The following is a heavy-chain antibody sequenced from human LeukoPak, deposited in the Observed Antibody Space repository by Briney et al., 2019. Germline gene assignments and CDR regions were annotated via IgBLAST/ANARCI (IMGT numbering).Heavy chain of an antibody. Sequence: ASVKVSCKASGYTFTGYYMHWVRQAPGQGLEWMGWINPNSGGTNYVQKFQGRVTMTRDTSISTAYMELSRLRSDDTAVYYCARGGLYCSSTSCPPYFDYWGQGTLVTVSS. V-gene: IGHV1-2*02. D-gene: IGHD2-2*01. CDR2: INPNSGGT. J-gene: IGHJ4*02. CDR3: ARGGLYCSSTSCPPYFDY. CDR1: GYTFTGYY.